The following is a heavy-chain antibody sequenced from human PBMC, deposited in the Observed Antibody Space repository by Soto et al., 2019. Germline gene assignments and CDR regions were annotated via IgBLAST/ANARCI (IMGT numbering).Heavy chain of an antibody. CDR2: INHSGST. J-gene: IGHJ4*02. V-gene: IGHV4-34*01. D-gene: IGHD6-13*01. CDR1: GGSFSGYY. Sequence: QVQLQQWGAGLLKPSETLSLTCAVYGGSFSGYYWRWIRQPPGKGLEWIGEINHSGSTNYNPSLKSRVTISVDTSKNQFSLKLSSVTAADTAVYYCASRGNIAAAGLYYFDYWGQGTLVTVSS. CDR3: ASRGNIAAAGLYYFDY.